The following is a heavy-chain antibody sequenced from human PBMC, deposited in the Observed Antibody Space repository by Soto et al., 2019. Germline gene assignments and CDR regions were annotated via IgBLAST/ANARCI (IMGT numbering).Heavy chain of an antibody. V-gene: IGHV3-23*01. CDR2: ISGSGAST. D-gene: IGHD2-15*01. CDR3: AKDTDIVVVVAVNDH. CDR1: GFTFSSYA. Sequence: EVQLLESGGGLVQPGGSLRLSCVASGFTFSSYAMTWVRQAPGKGLEWVSGISGSGASTFYADSVKGRFTISRDNSKNTLYLQIDSLRADDTAVYYCAKDTDIVVVVAVNDHWGQGTLVTVSS. J-gene: IGHJ4*02.